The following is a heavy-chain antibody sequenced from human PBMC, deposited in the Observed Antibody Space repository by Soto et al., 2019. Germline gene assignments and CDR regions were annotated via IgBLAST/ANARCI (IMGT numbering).Heavy chain of an antibody. Sequence: GSLRLSCAASGFSFSNAWMNWVRQAPGKGLEWVGRIKGKIDGEATDYAGPVKGRFTVFRDDSKSALYLQMNSLKGDDTAVYYCTTGSVEGVWGQGTTVTVSS. V-gene: IGHV3-15*07. J-gene: IGHJ6*02. CDR2: IKGKIDGEAT. CDR3: TTGSVEGV. CDR1: GFSFSNAW. D-gene: IGHD2-15*01.